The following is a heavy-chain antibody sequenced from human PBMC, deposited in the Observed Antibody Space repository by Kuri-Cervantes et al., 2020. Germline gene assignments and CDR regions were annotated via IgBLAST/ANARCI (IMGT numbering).Heavy chain of an antibody. CDR2: ISAYNGNT. Sequence: ASVKVSCKASGYTFTSYGISWVRQAPGQGLEWMGWISAYNGNTNYAQKLQGRVTMTRNTSISTAYMELSSLRSEDTAVHYCARGKGSRYFNPFDYWGQGTLVTVSS. J-gene: IGHJ4*02. V-gene: IGHV1-18*01. D-gene: IGHD3-9*01. CDR1: GYTFTSYG. CDR3: ARGKGSRYFNPFDY.